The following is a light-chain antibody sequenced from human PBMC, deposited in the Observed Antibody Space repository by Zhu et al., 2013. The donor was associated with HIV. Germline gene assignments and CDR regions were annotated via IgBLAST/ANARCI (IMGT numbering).Light chain of an antibody. CDR3: QVWDSSSDHYV. CDR2: DDS. Sequence: SYELTQPPSVSVAPGKSARITCGGNNIVRKSVHWYQQKAGQAPVLVVYDDSDRPSGIPERFSGSNSGNTATLTISRVEAGDEADYYCQVWDSSSDHYVFATGTKVTVL. V-gene: IGLV3-21*03. J-gene: IGLJ1*01. CDR1: NIVRKS.